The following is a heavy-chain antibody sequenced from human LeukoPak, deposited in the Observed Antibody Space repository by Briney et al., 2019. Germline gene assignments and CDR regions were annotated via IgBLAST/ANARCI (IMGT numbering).Heavy chain of an antibody. Sequence: PSETLSLTCAVYGGPFSNYYWNWLRQPPGKGPEWIGEIIHSGTTNHNPSLKSRVTISVDTSKNQFSLKLSSVTAADTAVYYCARNMVRGVVTSLDAFDIWGQGTMVTVSS. D-gene: IGHD3-10*01. V-gene: IGHV4-34*12. J-gene: IGHJ3*02. CDR3: ARNMVRGVVTSLDAFDI. CDR2: IIHSGTT. CDR1: GGPFSNYY.